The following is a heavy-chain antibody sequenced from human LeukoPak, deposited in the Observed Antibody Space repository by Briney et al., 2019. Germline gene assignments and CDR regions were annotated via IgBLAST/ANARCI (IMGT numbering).Heavy chain of an antibody. CDR3: AKGGGYYGSGSYYFDY. CDR2: ISGSGGST. J-gene: IGHJ4*02. Sequence: GGSLRLSCAASGFTFSSYAVSWVRQAPGKGLEWVSAISGSGGSTYYADSVKGRFTISRDNSKNTLYLQMNSLRAEDTAVYYCAKGGGYYGSGSYYFDYWGQGTLVTVSS. V-gene: IGHV3-23*01. CDR1: GFTFSSYA. D-gene: IGHD3-10*01.